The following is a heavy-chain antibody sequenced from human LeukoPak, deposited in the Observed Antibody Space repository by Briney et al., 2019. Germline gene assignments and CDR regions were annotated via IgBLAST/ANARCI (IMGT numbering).Heavy chain of an antibody. CDR2: INSDGSST. Sequence: GGSLRLSCAASGFTVSSNYMSWVRQAPGKGLVWVSRINSDGSSTTYADSVKGRFTISRDNAKNTLYLQMNSLKTEDTAVYYCTRGRGYSYGWIGEKLLDYWGQGTLVTVSS. V-gene: IGHV3-74*01. J-gene: IGHJ4*02. CDR3: TRGRGYSYGWIGEKLLDY. D-gene: IGHD5-18*01. CDR1: GFTVSSNY.